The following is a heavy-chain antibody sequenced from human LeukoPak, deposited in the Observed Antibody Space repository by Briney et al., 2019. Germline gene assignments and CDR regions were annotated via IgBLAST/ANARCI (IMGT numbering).Heavy chain of an antibody. CDR1: GGSIGSSSYY. J-gene: IGHJ4*02. V-gene: IGHV4-39*07. D-gene: IGHD5-18*01. CDR2: IYYSGST. CDR3: AGSYSYGHFDY. Sequence: SETLSLTCTVSGGSIGSSSYYWGWIRQPPGKGLEWIGSIYYSGSTNYNPSLKSRVTISVDTSKNQFSLKLSSVTAADTAVYYCAGSYSYGHFDYWGQGTLVTVSS.